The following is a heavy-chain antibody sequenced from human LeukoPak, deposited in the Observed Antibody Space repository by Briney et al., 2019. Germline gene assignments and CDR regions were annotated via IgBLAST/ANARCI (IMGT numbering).Heavy chain of an antibody. V-gene: IGHV3-53*01. D-gene: IGHD2/OR15-2a*01. CDR2: IYSGGST. CDR3: ALLRKFWFDP. J-gene: IGHJ5*02. CDR1: GFTVSSNY. Sequence: GGSPRLSCAASGFTVSSNYMSWVRQAPGKGLEWVSVIYSGGSTYYADSVKGRFTISRDNSKNTLYLQMNSLRAEDTAVYYRALLRKFWFDPWGQGTLVTVSS.